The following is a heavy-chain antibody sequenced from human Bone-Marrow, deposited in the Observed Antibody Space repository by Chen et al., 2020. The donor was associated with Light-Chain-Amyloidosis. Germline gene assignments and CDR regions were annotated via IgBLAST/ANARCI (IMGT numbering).Heavy chain of an antibody. J-gene: IGHJ2*01. CDR2: LFSNDEK. Sequence: QVTLKESGPVLVKPTETLTLTCTVSGFSLTDTRMGVTWIRQPPGKALEWLAHLFSNDEKFYTTSLKTRLTISQDTSKSQVVLSMTNMDPVDPGTYYCALLPRPPGPSGAHWYFDLWGRGTLVTVSS. CDR3: ALLPRPPGPSGAHWYFDL. CDR1: GFSLTDTRMG. D-gene: IGHD5-12*01. V-gene: IGHV2-26*01.